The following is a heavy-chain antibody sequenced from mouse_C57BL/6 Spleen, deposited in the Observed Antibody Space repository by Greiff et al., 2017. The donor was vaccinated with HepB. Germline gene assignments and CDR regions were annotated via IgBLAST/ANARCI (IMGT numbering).Heavy chain of an antibody. Sequence: QVQLQQPGAELVKPGASVKLSCKASGYTFTSYWMHWVKQMPGQGLEWIGMIHPNSGSTNYNEKFKSKATLTVDKSSSTAYMQLSSLTSKDSAVYYCASYDYDEGTWFAYWGQGTLVTVSA. CDR3: ASYDYDEGTWFAY. CDR1: GYTFTSYW. V-gene: IGHV1-64*01. D-gene: IGHD2-4*01. CDR2: IHPNSGST. J-gene: IGHJ3*01.